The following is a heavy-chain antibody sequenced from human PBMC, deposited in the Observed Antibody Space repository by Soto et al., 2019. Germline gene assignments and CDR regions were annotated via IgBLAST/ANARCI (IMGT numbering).Heavy chain of an antibody. V-gene: IGHV4-59*01. CDR2: IFYSGST. D-gene: IGHD4-17*01. CDR1: GGSISNYY. Sequence: PSETLSLTCTVSGGSISNYYWSWIRQPPGRGLEWIGHIFYSGSTNYNPALKSRVTISVDTSKNQFSLKLYSVTTADTAMYYCARLPWADYGGIFDPWGQGTLVTVS. J-gene: IGHJ5*02. CDR3: ARLPWADYGGIFDP.